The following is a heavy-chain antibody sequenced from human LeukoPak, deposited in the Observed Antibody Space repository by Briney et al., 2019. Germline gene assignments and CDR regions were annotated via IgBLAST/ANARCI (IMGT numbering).Heavy chain of an antibody. D-gene: IGHD3-10*01. CDR3: ARRAGSGSYYRSRDYFDY. V-gene: IGHV4-4*02. J-gene: IGHJ4*02. CDR1: GGSISSSNW. Sequence: PSGTLSLTCAVSGGSISSSNWWSWVRQPPGKGLEWIGEIYHSGSTNYNPSLKSRVTISVDTSKNQFSLKLSSVTAADTAVYYCARRAGSGSYYRSRDYFDYWGQGTLVTVSS. CDR2: IYHSGST.